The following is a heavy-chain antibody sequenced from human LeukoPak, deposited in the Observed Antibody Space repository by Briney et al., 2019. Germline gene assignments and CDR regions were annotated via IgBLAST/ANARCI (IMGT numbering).Heavy chain of an antibody. CDR2: ISGSGGST. CDR1: GFTFSSYA. Sequence: PGGSLRLPCAASGFTFSSYAMSWVRQAPGKGLEWVSAISGSGGSTYYADSVKGRFTISRDNSKNTLYLQMNSLRAEDTAVYYCAKDPYDILTGYYWYFWGQGTLVTVSS. V-gene: IGHV3-23*01. CDR3: AKDPYDILTGYYWYF. J-gene: IGHJ4*02. D-gene: IGHD3-9*01.